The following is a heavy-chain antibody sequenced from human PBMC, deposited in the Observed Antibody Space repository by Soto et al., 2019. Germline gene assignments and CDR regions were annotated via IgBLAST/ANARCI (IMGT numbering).Heavy chain of an antibody. D-gene: IGHD6-13*01. Sequence: VQLVESGGGVVQPGRSLRLSCAASGFTFSDYAMHWVRQAPGKGLEWVAVVSHDGRNTHYADSVKGRFTISRDSSKNTVSLEMTRLTAEDTGARYWAKGGRPALVTSDFNWWGQGALVTVSS. CDR2: VSHDGRNT. J-gene: IGHJ4*02. CDR1: GFTFSDYA. V-gene: IGHV3-30*18. CDR3: AKGGRPALVTSDFNW.